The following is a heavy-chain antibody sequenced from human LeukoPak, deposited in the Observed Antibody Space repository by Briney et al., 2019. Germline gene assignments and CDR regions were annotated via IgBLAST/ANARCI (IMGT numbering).Heavy chain of an antibody. J-gene: IGHJ3*02. D-gene: IGHD1-14*01. CDR2: IYYSGST. Sequence: SETLSLTCTVSGDSISNYYWSWIGQPPGKGLEWIGFIYYSGSTNYNPSLRSRVTISVDTSKNQFSLKLSSVTAADTAVYYCARHWGDSPNHSDDLYAFDIWGQGTMVTVSS. V-gene: IGHV4-59*08. CDR3: ARHWGDSPNHSDDLYAFDI. CDR1: GDSISNYY.